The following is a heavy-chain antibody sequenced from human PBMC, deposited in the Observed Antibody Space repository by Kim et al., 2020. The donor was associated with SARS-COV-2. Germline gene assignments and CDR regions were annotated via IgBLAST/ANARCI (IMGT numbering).Heavy chain of an antibody. J-gene: IGHJ6*01. D-gene: IGHD6-19*01. CDR2: IYYSGST. CDR1: GGSVSSGSYY. Sequence: SETLSLTCTVSGGSVSSGSYYWSWIRQPPGKGLEWVGYIYYSGSTNYNPSLKSRVTISVDTSKNQFSLKLSSVTAADTAVYYCARDSPSSGWYEGYYYY. CDR3: ARDSPSSGWYEGYYYY. V-gene: IGHV4-61*01.